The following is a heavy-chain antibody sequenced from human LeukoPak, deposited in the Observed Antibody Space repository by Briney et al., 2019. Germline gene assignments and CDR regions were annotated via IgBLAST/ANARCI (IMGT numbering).Heavy chain of an antibody. D-gene: IGHD2-2*01. Sequence: PSQTLSLTCTVSGGSISSGGYYWSWIRQPPGKGLEWIGYIYHSVSTYYNPSLKSRVTISVDRSKNQFSLKLSSVTAADTAVYYCARDPEDIVVVPAAKNAFDIWGQGTMVTVSS. CDR3: ARDPEDIVVVPAAKNAFDI. V-gene: IGHV4-30-2*01. CDR2: IYHSVST. J-gene: IGHJ3*02. CDR1: GGSISSGGYY.